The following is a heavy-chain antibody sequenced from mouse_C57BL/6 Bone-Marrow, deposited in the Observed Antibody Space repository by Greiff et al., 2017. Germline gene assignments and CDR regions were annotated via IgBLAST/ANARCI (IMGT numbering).Heavy chain of an antibody. CDR3: ARGYYDYDLDY. J-gene: IGHJ4*01. CDR2: ISDGGSYT. V-gene: IGHV5-4*01. D-gene: IGHD2-4*01. CDR1: GFTFSSYA. Sequence: EVQGVESGGGLVKPGGSLKLSCAASGFTFSSYAMSWVRQTPEKRLEWVATISDGGSYTYYPDNVKGRFTISRDNAKNNLYLQMSHLKSEDTAMYYCARGYYDYDLDYWGQGTSVTVSS.